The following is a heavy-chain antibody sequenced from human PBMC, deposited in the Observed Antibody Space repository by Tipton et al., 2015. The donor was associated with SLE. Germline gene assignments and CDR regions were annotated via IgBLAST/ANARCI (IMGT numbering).Heavy chain of an antibody. D-gene: IGHD6-13*01. J-gene: IGHJ4*02. CDR2: IYYSGST. Sequence: TLSLTCTVSGGSISSFYWSWIRQPPGKGLEWIGHIYYSGSTNYNPSLKSRVTISVDTSKNQFSLKLSSVTAADTAVYYCARGSSSWDFDYWGQGTLVTVSS. CDR3: ARGSSSWDFDY. CDR1: GGSISSFY. V-gene: IGHV4-59*01.